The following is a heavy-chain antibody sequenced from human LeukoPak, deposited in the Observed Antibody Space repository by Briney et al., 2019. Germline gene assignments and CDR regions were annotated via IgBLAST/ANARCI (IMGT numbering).Heavy chain of an antibody. J-gene: IGHJ6*02. D-gene: IGHD3-10*01. CDR2: ISGSGGTT. CDR1: GFTFSNYA. Sequence: GGSLRLSSAGSGFTFSNYAMTWVRQAPGKGLEWVSGISGSGGTTYYADSVKGRFTISRDNSKNTLYLQMNSLRAEDTAVYYCAKGGVRGDPRYYYYGMDVWGQGTTVTVSS. CDR3: AKGGVRGDPRYYYYGMDV. V-gene: IGHV3-23*01.